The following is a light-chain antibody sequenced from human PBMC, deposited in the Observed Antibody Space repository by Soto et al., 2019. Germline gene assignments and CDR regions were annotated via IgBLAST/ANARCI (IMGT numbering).Light chain of an antibody. J-gene: IGLJ1*01. CDR3: SLYTSSSTYV. CDR1: SSDVGGDNR. V-gene: IGLV2-18*01. Sequence: QSALTQPPSVSGSPGQSVTISCTGTSSDVGGDNRVSWYQQPPGTAPKLIIYEVSNRPSGVPDRFSGSKSGNTASLTISGLQAEDEADYFCSLYTSSSTYVFGPGTKVTGL. CDR2: EVS.